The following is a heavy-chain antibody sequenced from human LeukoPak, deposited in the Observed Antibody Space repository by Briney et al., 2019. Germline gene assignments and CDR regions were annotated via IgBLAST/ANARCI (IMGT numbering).Heavy chain of an antibody. CDR1: GITLSHVY. V-gene: IGHV3-11*05. Sequence: AESLRLSWAPPGITLSHVYMNCIRHPPRKGLEWISFIGKTGSHTHYAESVKGRFTISRDNAKQSVFLQMNSLRDDDTAVYYCARDDRFDGSGHYSAFDVWGRGTMVTVSS. CDR2: IGKTGSHT. D-gene: IGHD3-22*01. J-gene: IGHJ3*01. CDR3: ARDDRFDGSGHYSAFDV.